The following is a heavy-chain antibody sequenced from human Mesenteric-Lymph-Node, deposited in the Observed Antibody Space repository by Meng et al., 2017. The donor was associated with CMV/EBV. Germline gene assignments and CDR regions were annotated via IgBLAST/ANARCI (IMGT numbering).Heavy chain of an antibody. Sequence: GESLKISCAASGFTFSSYAMHWVRQAPGKGLEWVAVISYDESSKHYADSVKGRFTISRDISKNTLYLQMNSLGVENTAEYCCARDPGTYAFDIWGQGTMVTVSS. V-gene: IGHV3-30*04. CDR2: ISYDESSK. D-gene: IGHD1-1*01. J-gene: IGHJ3*02. CDR1: GFTFSSYA. CDR3: ARDPGTYAFDI.